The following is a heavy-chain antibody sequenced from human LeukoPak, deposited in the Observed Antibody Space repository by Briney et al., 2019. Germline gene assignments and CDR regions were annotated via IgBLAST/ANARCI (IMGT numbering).Heavy chain of an antibody. CDR3: AKDDRYYGSGSYFAPRVGYFDY. V-gene: IGHV3-30*18. CDR1: GFTFSSYG. CDR2: ISYDGSNK. D-gene: IGHD3-10*01. Sequence: GGSLRLSCAASGFTFSSYGMHWVRQAPGKGLEWVAVISYDGSNKYYADSVKGRFTISRDNSKNTLYLQMNSLRAEDTAVYYCAKDDRYYGSGSYFAPRVGYFDYWGQGTLVTVSS. J-gene: IGHJ4*02.